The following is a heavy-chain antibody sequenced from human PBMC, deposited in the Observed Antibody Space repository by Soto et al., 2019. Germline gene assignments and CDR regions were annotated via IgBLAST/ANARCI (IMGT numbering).Heavy chain of an antibody. J-gene: IGHJ6*02. CDR1: GFTFSSYG. V-gene: IGHV3-33*01. D-gene: IGHD3-3*01. Sequence: PGGSLRLSCAASGFTFSSYGMHWVRQAPGKGLEWVAVIWYDGSNKYYADSVKGRFTISRDNSKSTLYLQMNSLRAEDTAVYYCARDEVDFWSGYSPLYYYYYGMDVWGQGTTVTVSS. CDR3: ARDEVDFWSGYSPLYYYYYGMDV. CDR2: IWYDGSNK.